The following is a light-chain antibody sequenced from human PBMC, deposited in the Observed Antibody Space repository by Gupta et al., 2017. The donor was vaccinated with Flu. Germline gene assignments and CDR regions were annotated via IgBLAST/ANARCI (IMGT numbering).Light chain of an antibody. CDR3: HQRSNWPPFT. CDR1: QSVSNY. J-gene: IGKJ3*01. CDR2: DAS. V-gene: IGKV3-11*01. Sequence: ERATLSCMASQSVSNYLAWYQQKPGQAPRLLIYDASNSATGIPARFSGSGSGTDFTLTIIILEPEEFAVYYCHQRSNWPPFTFGPGTKVEIK.